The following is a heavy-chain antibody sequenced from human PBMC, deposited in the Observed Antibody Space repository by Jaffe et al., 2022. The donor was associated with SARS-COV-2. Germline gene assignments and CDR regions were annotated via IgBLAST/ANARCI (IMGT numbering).Heavy chain of an antibody. Sequence: QVQLQESGPGLVKPSQTLSLTCTVSGGSISSGSYYWSWIRQPAGKGLEWIGRIYTSGSTNYNPSLKSRVTISVDTSKSQFSLKLTSVTAADTAMYYCARESPIAAPGNYYYYAMDVWGQGTTVTVSS. D-gene: IGHD6-13*01. J-gene: IGHJ6*02. CDR1: GGSISSGSYY. CDR3: ARESPIAAPGNYYYYAMDV. V-gene: IGHV4-61*02. CDR2: IYTSGST.